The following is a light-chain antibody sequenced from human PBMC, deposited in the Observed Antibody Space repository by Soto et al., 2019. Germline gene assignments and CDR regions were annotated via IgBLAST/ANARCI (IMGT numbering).Light chain of an antibody. CDR2: GAS. Sequence: MTQSPSSLSLSPGERATLSCRASQSVSSNLAWYQQRPGQAPRLLIYGASTRASGVPDRFSGSGSGTEFILTISSLQSEDSAVYYCQQYDVWPALTFGGGTKVDIK. CDR1: QSVSSN. J-gene: IGKJ4*01. V-gene: IGKV3-15*01. CDR3: QQYDVWPALT.